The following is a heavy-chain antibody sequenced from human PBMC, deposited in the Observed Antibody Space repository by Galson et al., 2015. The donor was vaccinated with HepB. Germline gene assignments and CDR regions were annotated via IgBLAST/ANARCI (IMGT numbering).Heavy chain of an antibody. CDR1: GHTSPNYG. CDR3: VGDFDYDWENPQDLDY. D-gene: IGHD3-16*01. Sequence: SVKVSCKASGHTSPNYGVSWVRQAPGQGLEWMGLIIPPLDLVDYAQRFKDRITMTADKSTATVYMEVRSLRSEDTAVYYCVGDFDYDWENPQDLDYCGQGSLVTVSS. V-gene: IGHV1-69*10. CDR2: IIPPLDLV. J-gene: IGHJ4*02.